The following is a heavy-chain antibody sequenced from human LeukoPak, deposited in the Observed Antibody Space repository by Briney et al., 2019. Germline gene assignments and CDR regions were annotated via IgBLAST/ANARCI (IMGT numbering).Heavy chain of an antibody. J-gene: IGHJ6*02. Sequence: ASVKVSCKASGYTFTSYDINWVRQATGQGLEWMGWMNPNSGNTGYAQKFQGRVTMTRDTSTSTVYMELSSLRSEDTAVYYCASQSYYGSGSYEYYYYGMDVWGQGTTVTVSS. D-gene: IGHD3-10*01. V-gene: IGHV1-8*01. CDR3: ASQSYYGSGSYEYYYYGMDV. CDR2: MNPNSGNT. CDR1: GYTFTSYD.